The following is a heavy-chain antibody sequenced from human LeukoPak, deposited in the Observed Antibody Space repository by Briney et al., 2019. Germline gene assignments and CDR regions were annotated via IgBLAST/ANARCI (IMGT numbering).Heavy chain of an antibody. J-gene: IGHJ3*02. CDR1: GDSISSYS. V-gene: IGHV4-59*01. CDR3: ARGFTVPDAFDI. D-gene: IGHD4-17*01. Sequence: SETLSLTCTVSGDSISSYSWSWIRQPPGKGLEWIAHILNTGSASYNSSLNSRVTISIDTSKNQFSLKLSSVTAADTAVYYCARGFTVPDAFDIWGQGTMVTVSS. CDR2: ILNTGSA.